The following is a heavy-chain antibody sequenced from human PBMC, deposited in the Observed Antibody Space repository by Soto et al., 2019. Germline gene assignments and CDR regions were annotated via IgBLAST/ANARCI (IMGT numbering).Heavy chain of an antibody. CDR1: GFTFSSYG. D-gene: IGHD2-21*02. CDR2: ISYDGSNK. CDR3: AKLSVTADSPFDY. J-gene: IGHJ4*02. Sequence: QVQLVESGGGVVQPGRSLRLSCAASGFTFSSYGMHWVRQAPGKGLEWVAVISYDGSNKYYADSVKGRFTISRDNSKNTVYLQKFSLRTGDTAVYYCAKLSVTADSPFDYWGQGTLVTVSS. V-gene: IGHV3-30*18.